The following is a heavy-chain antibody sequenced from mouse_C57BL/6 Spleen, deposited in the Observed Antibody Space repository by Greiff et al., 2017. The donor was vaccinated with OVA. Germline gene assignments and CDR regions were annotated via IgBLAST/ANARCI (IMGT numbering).Heavy chain of an antibody. Sequence: QVQLQQPGAELVKPGASVKLSCKASGYPFTSYWMHWVKQRPGRGLEWIGRIDPNSGGTKSNEKFKSKATLTVDKPSSTSYMQLSSLTSEVSAVYYCARVGHYGYVVWFAYWGPGTLVTVSA. D-gene: IGHD2-2*01. V-gene: IGHV1-72*01. CDR1: GYPFTSYW. J-gene: IGHJ3*01. CDR2: IDPNSGGT. CDR3: ARVGHYGYVVWFAY.